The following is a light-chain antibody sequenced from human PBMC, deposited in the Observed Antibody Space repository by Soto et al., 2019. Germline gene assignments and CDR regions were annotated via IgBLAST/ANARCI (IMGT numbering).Light chain of an antibody. CDR1: QSISRW. Sequence: IQMTQSPSTLSAFVGDRVTITCRASQSISRWLAWYQQIPGRAPKLLIYGASSLQSGVPSRFSGSGSGTDFTLTISSLQPEDFATYYCQQSYSTPSFGGGTKVDIK. CDR2: GAS. CDR3: QQSYSTPS. V-gene: IGKV1-39*01. J-gene: IGKJ4*01.